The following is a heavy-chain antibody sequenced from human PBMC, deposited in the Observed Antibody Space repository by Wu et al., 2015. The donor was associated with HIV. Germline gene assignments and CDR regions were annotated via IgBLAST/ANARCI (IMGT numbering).Heavy chain of an antibody. V-gene: IGHV1-8*01. J-gene: IGHJ4*02. D-gene: IGHD2-2*01. CDR1: GYTFTNYD. CDR3: AKVVVPAARVPAPYYFDY. CDR2: MNPKHGGS. Sequence: QVQLVQSGGEAKKPGASVKVSCKASGYTFTNYDINWVRQASGRGLEWLGWMNPKHGGSGSIQKILGRVTMTRDISTSTAYMELSRLRSDDTAVYYCAKVVVPAARVPAPYYFDYWGQGTLVTVSS.